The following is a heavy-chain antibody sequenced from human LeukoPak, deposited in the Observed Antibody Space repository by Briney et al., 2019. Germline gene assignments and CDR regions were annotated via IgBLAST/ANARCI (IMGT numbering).Heavy chain of an antibody. J-gene: IGHJ6*03. CDR2: IYYTGST. CDR3: ARGRVSSSTWYSTYYYYFYMDV. D-gene: IGHD4-11*01. Sequence: SETLSLTCTVPGGSINYSSYYWGWIRQPPGKGLEWIGSIYYTGSTYYSPSLKSRVTISVDTSKNLFSLRLRSVTAADTAVYFCARGRVSSSTWYSTYYYYFYMDVWGKGTTVTVSS. CDR1: GGSINYSSYY. V-gene: IGHV4-39*02.